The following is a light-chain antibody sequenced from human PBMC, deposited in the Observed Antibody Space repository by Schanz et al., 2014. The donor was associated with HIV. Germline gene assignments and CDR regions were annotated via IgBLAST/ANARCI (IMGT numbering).Light chain of an antibody. CDR2: GAS. J-gene: IGKJ3*01. CDR3: HHYGGS. Sequence: EVVLTQSPGTLSLSPGERATLSCRASQNFTSGYLAWYQQRPGQAPRLLIYGASSRATGIPDRFSGSGSGTDFTLTISRLEPEDFAVYYCHHYGGSFGPGTKVDF. V-gene: IGKV3-20*01. CDR1: QNFTSGY.